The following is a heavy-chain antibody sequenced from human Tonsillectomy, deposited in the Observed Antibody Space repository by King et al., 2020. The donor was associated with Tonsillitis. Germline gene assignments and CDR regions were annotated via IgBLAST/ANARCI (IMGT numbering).Heavy chain of an antibody. CDR3: ARGGYCSSTSCYDFVRYYYGMDV. CDR2: IYYSGST. Sequence: QLQESGPGLVKPSETLSLTCTVSGGSISSYYWSWIRQPPGKGLEWIGYIYYSGSTNYNPSLKSRVTISVDTSKNQFSLKLSSVTAADTAVYYCARGGYCSSTSCYDFVRYYYGMDVWGQGTTVTVSS. CDR1: GGSISSYY. J-gene: IGHJ6*02. D-gene: IGHD2-2*01. V-gene: IGHV4-59*01.